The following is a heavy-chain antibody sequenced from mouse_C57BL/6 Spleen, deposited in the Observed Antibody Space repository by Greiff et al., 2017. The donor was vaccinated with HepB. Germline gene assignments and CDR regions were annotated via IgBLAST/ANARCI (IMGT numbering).Heavy chain of an antibody. CDR2: ISYDGSN. Sequence: VQLQQSGPGLVKPSQSLSLTCSVTGYSITSGYYWNWIRQFPGNKLEWMGYISYDGSNNYNPSLKNRISITRDTSKNQFFLKLNSVTTEDTATYYCATTVVAPDWYFDVWGTGTTVTVSS. J-gene: IGHJ1*03. CDR3: ATTVVAPDWYFDV. CDR1: GYSITSGYY. V-gene: IGHV3-6*01. D-gene: IGHD1-1*01.